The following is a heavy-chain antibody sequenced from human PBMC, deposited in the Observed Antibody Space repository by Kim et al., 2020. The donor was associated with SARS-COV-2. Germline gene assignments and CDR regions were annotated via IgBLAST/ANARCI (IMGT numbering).Heavy chain of an antibody. Sequence: SETLSLTCTVSGGSISSYYWSWIRQPPGKGLEWIGYIYYSGSTNYNPSLKSRVTISVDTSKNQFSLKLSSVTAADTAVYYCARGYGGLQGPTGWYFDLWGRGTLVTVSS. V-gene: IGHV4-59*01. CDR3: ARGYGGLQGPTGWYFDL. CDR1: GGSISSYY. CDR2: IYYSGST. J-gene: IGHJ2*01. D-gene: IGHD4-4*01.